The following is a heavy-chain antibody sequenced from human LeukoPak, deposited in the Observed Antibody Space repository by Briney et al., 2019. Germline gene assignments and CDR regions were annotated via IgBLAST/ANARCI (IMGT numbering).Heavy chain of an antibody. CDR1: GLTVSSNY. V-gene: IGHV3-53*01. Sequence: GGSLRLSCAPSGLTVSSNYMSWVRQAPGKGLECVSVIYSGGSTYYADSVKGRFTISRDNSKNTLYLQMNSLRAEDTAVYYYAKGSPYSGSYFGFDYWGQGTLITVSS. J-gene: IGHJ4*02. CDR3: AKGSPYSGSYFGFDY. D-gene: IGHD1-26*01. CDR2: IYSGGST.